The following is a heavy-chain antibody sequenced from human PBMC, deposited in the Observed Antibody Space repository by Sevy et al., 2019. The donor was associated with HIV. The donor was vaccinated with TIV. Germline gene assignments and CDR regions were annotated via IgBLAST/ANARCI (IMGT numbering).Heavy chain of an antibody. Sequence: ASVKVSCKASGYTFTGYYMHWVRQAPGQGLEWMGWINPNSGGTNYAQKFQGRVTMTRDTSISTAYMELSRLKSDETAGYYCARVRVLGGYPTQYYFDYWGQGTLVTVSS. V-gene: IGHV1-2*02. CDR2: INPNSGGT. D-gene: IGHD5-12*01. J-gene: IGHJ4*02. CDR1: GYTFTGYY. CDR3: ARVRVLGGYPTQYYFDY.